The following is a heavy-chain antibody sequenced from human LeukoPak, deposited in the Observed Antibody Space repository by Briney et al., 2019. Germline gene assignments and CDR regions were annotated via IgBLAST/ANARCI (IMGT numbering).Heavy chain of an antibody. V-gene: IGHV3-9*01. CDR2: INWDNGFI. J-gene: IGHJ4*02. CDR3: AKGPGCTGRRCYHYLDQ. Sequence: PGGSLRLSCSPCGVNQHTEALLGARQVPGRGLEWVSGINWDNGFIGYTDSVRGRFTLSRDYAMQSMYLQMNSPSGEATALYYCAKGPGCTGRRCYHYLDQWVQGTLVTVSS. CDR1: GVNQHTEA. D-gene: IGHD2-8*02.